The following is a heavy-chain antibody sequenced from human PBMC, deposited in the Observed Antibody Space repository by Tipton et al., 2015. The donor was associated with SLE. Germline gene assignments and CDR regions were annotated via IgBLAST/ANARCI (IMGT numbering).Heavy chain of an antibody. CDR2: IRDKAYHGKT. V-gene: IGHV3-49*04. CDR1: GFTFGDYS. J-gene: IGHJ4*02. D-gene: IGHD2-15*01. CDR3: TRRYCGGGGCSYFDH. Sequence: SLRLSCLASGFTFGDYSITWVRQAPGKGLEGVSLIRDKAYHGKTEYAASVKGRFTISRDDSKSVAYLQMDSLKTDDTAVYYCTRRYCGGGGCSYFDHWGQGTLVTVSS.